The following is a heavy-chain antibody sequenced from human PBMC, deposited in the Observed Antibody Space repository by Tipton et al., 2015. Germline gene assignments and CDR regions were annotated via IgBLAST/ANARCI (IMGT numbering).Heavy chain of an antibody. D-gene: IGHD6-13*01. CDR1: GGSITSKTYY. CDR3: ARGAGNSSTWDFDY. CDR2: IYYSGST. Sequence: TLSLTCTVSGGSITSKTYYWGWIRQPPGKGLEWIGNIYYSGSTYYTPSLKSRVTVSVDTSKNQFSLRVSSVTAADTAVYYCARGAGNSSTWDFDYWGQGSLVTVSS. V-gene: IGHV4-39*07. J-gene: IGHJ4*02.